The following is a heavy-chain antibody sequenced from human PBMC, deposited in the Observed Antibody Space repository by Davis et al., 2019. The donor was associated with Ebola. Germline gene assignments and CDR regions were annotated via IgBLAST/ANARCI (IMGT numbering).Heavy chain of an antibody. J-gene: IGHJ2*01. V-gene: IGHV4-39*01. Sequence: SETLSLTCTVSGGSISSYYWGWIRQPPGKGLAWIGSIYYSGSTYYNPSLKSRVTISVDTSKNQFSLKLSSVTAADTAVYYCARQGYGGLYWYFDLWGRGTLVTVSS. CDR3: ARQGYGGLYWYFDL. CDR1: GGSISSYY. CDR2: IYYSGST. D-gene: IGHD4-23*01.